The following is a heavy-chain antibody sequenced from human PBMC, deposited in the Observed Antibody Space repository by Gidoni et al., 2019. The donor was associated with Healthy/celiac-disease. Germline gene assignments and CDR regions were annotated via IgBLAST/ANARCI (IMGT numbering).Heavy chain of an antibody. V-gene: IGHV2-5*02. CDR2: IYWDDAK. Sequence: QITLKESGPTLVKPTQTLTLTCTFSGFSLSTSGVGVGWIRQPPGKALEWLALIYWDDAKRYSPSLKSRLTITKDTSKNQVVLTMTNMDPVDTATYYCAHRASGDYVEEAFDYWGQGTLVTVSS. J-gene: IGHJ4*02. D-gene: IGHD4-17*01. CDR1: GFSLSTSGVG. CDR3: AHRASGDYVEEAFDY.